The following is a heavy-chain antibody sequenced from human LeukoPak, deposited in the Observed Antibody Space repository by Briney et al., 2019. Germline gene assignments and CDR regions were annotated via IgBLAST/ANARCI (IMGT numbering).Heavy chain of an antibody. V-gene: IGHV2-70*11. D-gene: IGHD5-12*01. CDR1: GFSLSTSGMS. CDR2: IDWDDDK. J-gene: IGHJ4*02. CDR3: ARIRGSGYPVDY. Sequence: SGPTLVNPTQTLTLTCTFSGFSLSTSGMSVSWIRQPPGEALEWLARIDWDDDKYYSTSLKPKLTIFRDTSKNQVVLIMTNMDPVDTATYYCARIRGSGYPVDYWGQGTLVTVSS.